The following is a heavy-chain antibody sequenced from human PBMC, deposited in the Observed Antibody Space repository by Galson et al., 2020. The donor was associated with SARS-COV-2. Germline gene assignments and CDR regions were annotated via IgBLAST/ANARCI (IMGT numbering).Heavy chain of an antibody. D-gene: IGHD3-22*01. V-gene: IGHV1-2*02. Sequence: GESLKISCKASGYSFSDYYIHWVRQAPGQGLEWMGWINPNSGATNYAQKFQGRVTMTRDTSVSTAYVELSTLRSDDTAVYYCAREKPNFNERIGWRSDAFDIWGQGTMVTVSS. CDR3: AREKPNFNERIGWRSDAFDI. CDR2: INPNSGAT. J-gene: IGHJ3*02. CDR1: GYSFSDYY.